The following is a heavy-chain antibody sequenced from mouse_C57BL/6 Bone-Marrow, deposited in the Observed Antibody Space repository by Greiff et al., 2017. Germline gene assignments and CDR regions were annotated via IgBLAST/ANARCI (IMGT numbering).Heavy chain of an antibody. CDR3: AKHGDYYGSSFHWYFDV. CDR2: IWGGGST. D-gene: IGHD1-1*01. J-gene: IGHJ1*03. CDR1: GFSLTSYG. V-gene: IGHV2-9*01. Sequence: VKVVESGPGLVAPSQSLSITCTVSGFSLTSYGVDWVRQPPGKGLEWLGVIWGGGSTNYNSALMSRLSISKDNSKRQVFLKMNSLQTDDTAMYYGAKHGDYYGSSFHWYFDVWGTGTTVTVSS.